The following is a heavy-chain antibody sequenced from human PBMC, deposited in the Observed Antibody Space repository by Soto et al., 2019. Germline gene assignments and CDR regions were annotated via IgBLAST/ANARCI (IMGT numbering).Heavy chain of an antibody. V-gene: IGHV4-34*01. D-gene: IGHD3-10*01. CDR2: INHNGST. J-gene: IGHJ4*02. Sequence: QVQLQQWGAGLLKPSETLSLTCAVYGGSFSGYYWNWIRQPPGKGLEWIGEINHNGSTNYNPSLKGRVTISVDTSKNQFSLKLSSVTAADTAVYYCARRGIGYYGSGSYPYWGQGTLVTVSS. CDR3: ARRGIGYYGSGSYPY. CDR1: GGSFSGYY.